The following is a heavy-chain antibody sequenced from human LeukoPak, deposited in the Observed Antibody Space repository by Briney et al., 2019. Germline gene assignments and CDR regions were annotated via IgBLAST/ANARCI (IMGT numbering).Heavy chain of an antibody. Sequence: PGGSLRLSCAASGFTFSSFWMHWVRQAPGKGLVWVSRINSAGSSTNYADSVKGRFTISKDNAKNTLYLQMNSLRADDTAVYYCARDPGGYCGGDCRKPYYYYYGMDVWGQGTTVTVSS. CDR3: ARDPGGYCGGDCRKPYYYYYGMDV. CDR1: GFTFSSFW. D-gene: IGHD2-21*02. CDR2: INSAGSST. V-gene: IGHV3-74*01. J-gene: IGHJ6*02.